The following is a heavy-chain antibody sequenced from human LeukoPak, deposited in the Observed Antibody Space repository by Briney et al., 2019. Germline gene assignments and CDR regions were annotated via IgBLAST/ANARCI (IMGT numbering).Heavy chain of an antibody. D-gene: IGHD5-18*01. V-gene: IGHV1-69*13. CDR2: IIPIFGAA. CDR1: GGTFSSYA. Sequence: SVTVSCKASGGTFSSYAISWVRQAPGQGLEWMGGIIPIFGAANYAQKFQGRVTITADESTSTAYMELSSLRSEDTAVYYCARGGPFMVIDYWGQGTLVTVSS. CDR3: ARGGPFMVIDY. J-gene: IGHJ4*02.